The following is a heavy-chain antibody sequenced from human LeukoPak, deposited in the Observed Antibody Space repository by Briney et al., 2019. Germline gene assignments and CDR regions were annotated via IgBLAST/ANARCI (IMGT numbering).Heavy chain of an antibody. D-gene: IGHD6-19*01. J-gene: IGHJ4*02. Sequence: SETLSLTCAVYGGSFSGYYWSWIRQPPGKGLERIGYIYYSGSTNYNPSLKSRVTISVDTSKNQFSLKLSSVTAADTAVYYCARGISSGWSRAVGYWGQGTLVTVSS. CDR2: IYYSGST. CDR1: GGSFSGYY. V-gene: IGHV4-59*01. CDR3: ARGISSGWSRAVGY.